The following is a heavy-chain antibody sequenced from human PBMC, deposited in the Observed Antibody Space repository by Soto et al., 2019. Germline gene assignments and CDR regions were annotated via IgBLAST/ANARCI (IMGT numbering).Heavy chain of an antibody. CDR1: GYTFTSYD. CDR2: ISAYNGNT. CDR3: ARDSGYSSSWGRPQFDY. Sequence: QVQLVQSGAEVKKPGASVKVSCKASGYTFTSYDISWVRQAPGQGLEWMGWISAYNGNTNYAQKLQGRVTMTTDTSTSTAYMELRILRSDDTAVYYCARDSGYSSSWGRPQFDYWGQGTLVTVSS. V-gene: IGHV1-18*01. J-gene: IGHJ4*02. D-gene: IGHD6-13*01.